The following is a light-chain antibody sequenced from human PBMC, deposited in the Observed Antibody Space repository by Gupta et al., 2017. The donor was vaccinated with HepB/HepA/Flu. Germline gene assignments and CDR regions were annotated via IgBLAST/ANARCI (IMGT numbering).Light chain of an antibody. V-gene: IGLV2-14*03. CDR1: SDDVGLYNY. Sequence: QSALTQPASVSGSPGPPITISCTGTSDDVGLYNYISWYQQHTGKAPKLIIYDVSNRPSGVSNRFSGSKSGNTASLTISGLQAEDEADYYCCSYTTSSTYVFGSGTEVTVL. J-gene: IGLJ1*01. CDR2: DVS. CDR3: CSYTTSSTYV.